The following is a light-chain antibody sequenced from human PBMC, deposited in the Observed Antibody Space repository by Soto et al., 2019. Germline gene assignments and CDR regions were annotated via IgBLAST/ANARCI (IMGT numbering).Light chain of an antibody. Sequence: EIQMTQSPSSLSASVGDRVTITCRASQSISSYLNWYQQKPGKAPKLLIYAASSLQSGVPSRFSGSGSGTDFTLPISSLQPEDFATYYCQQSYSTPLTFGGGTKVEIK. CDR3: QQSYSTPLT. CDR1: QSISSY. J-gene: IGKJ4*01. CDR2: AAS. V-gene: IGKV1-39*01.